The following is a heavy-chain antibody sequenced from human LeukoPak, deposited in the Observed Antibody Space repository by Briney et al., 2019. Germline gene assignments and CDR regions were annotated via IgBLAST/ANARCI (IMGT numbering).Heavy chain of an antibody. J-gene: IGHJ3*02. CDR1: GDFISSGNSY. Sequence: SETLSLTCTVSGDFISSGNSYWSWIRLPAGKGLGWIGRIYTSGSTNYNPSLRSRVTISVDTSKNQFSLKLSSVTAADTAVYYCARGYCSSTSCHHAFDIWGQGTMVTVSS. V-gene: IGHV4-61*02. D-gene: IGHD2-2*01. CDR2: IYTSGST. CDR3: ARGYCSSTSCHHAFDI.